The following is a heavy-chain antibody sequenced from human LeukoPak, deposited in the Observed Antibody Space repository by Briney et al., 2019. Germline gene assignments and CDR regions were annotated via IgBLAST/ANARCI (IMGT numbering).Heavy chain of an antibody. CDR3: ATDLIVGATTTYDY. D-gene: IGHD1-26*01. Sequence: GGSLRLSCAASGFTFSSYSMNWVRQAPGKGLEWVSSISSSSSYIYYADSVKGRFTNSRDSAKNSLYLQMNSLRAEDTAVYYCATDLIVGATTTYDYWGQGTLVTVSS. J-gene: IGHJ4*02. CDR1: GFTFSSYS. V-gene: IGHV3-21*01. CDR2: ISSSSSYI.